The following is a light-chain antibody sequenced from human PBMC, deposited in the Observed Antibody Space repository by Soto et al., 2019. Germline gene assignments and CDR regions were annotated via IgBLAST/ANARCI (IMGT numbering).Light chain of an antibody. J-gene: IGLJ1*01. CDR3: CSYAGSSTSQYV. CDR2: EGS. V-gene: IGLV2-23*01. CDR1: SSDVGSYNL. Sequence: QSALTQPASVSGSPGHSITISCTGTSSDVGSYNLVSWYQQHPGKAPKLMIYEGSKRPSGVSNRFSGSKSGNTASLTISGLQAEDEADYYCCSYAGSSTSQYVFGTGTKVTVL.